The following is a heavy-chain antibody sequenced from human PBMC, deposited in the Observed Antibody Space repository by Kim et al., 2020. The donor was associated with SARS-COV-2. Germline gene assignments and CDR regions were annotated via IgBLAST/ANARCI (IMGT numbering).Heavy chain of an antibody. CDR3: AHLVVGNTRSYGI. CDR2: TYYWSKWFN. D-gene: IGHD2-2*01. Sequence: SQTLSLTCAISGDSVSSNSAAWNWIRQSPSRGLEWLGRTYYWSKWFNDYAVSVKSRITINPDTSKNQFSLQLNSVTPEDTAVYYCAHLVVGNTRSYGIWGQGTMVTVSS. J-gene: IGHJ3*02. V-gene: IGHV6-1*01. CDR1: GDSVSSNSAA.